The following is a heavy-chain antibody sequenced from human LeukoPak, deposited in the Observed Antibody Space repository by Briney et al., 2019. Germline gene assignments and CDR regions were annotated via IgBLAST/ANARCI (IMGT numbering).Heavy chain of an antibody. Sequence: ASVKVSCKASGNTFTSFHIHWVRQAPGQGLEYMGIIKVYGDTTIYAQRFQGRITMTRDTSTSTVYMELSSLNSEDTAVYYCARESPSTFYFDYWGQGTLVTVSS. J-gene: IGHJ4*02. V-gene: IGHV1-46*01. CDR3: ARESPSTFYFDY. D-gene: IGHD1-1*01. CDR2: IKVYGDTT. CDR1: GNTFTSFH.